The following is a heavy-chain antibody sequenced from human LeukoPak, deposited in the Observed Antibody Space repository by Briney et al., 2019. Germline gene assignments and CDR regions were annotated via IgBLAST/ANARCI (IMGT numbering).Heavy chain of an antibody. CDR3: AREVDYDSGSFDY. J-gene: IGHJ4*02. D-gene: IGHD3-10*01. CDR1: GFTFSSYS. Sequence: PGGSLRLSCAASGFTFSSYSMNWVRQAPGKGLEWVANIKQDGSEKYYVDSVKGRFTISRDNAKNSLYLQMNSLRAEDTAVYYCAREVDYDSGSFDYWGQGTLVTVSS. CDR2: IKQDGSEK. V-gene: IGHV3-7*05.